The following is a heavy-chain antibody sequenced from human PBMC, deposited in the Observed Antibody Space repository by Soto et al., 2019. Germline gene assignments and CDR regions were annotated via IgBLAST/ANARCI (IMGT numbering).Heavy chain of an antibody. D-gene: IGHD2-8*01. J-gene: IGHJ5*01. CDR2: IYYNGTT. V-gene: IGHV4-30-4*08. Sequence: SETLSLTCTVSGGSISSPNFYWSWIRQHPGKGLEWIGHIYYNGTTYYNPTLKSRITINPDTSNNQLSLHLNSVTPDDTAVYYCARLIGNSWLDSWGQGTLVTVSS. CDR1: GGSISSPNFY. CDR3: ARLIGNSWLDS.